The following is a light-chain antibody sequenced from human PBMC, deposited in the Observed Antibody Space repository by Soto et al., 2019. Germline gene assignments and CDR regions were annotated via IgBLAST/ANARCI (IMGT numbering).Light chain of an antibody. CDR3: QQLNGYPLT. J-gene: IGKJ5*01. CDR1: QAISNY. Sequence: IPLTQSPSFLSASVGDRVTITCRASQAISNYLAWSQQKPGKAPKLLIYAASTLQSGVPSRFSGSGSGTDFTLTISSLQPEDFATYYCQQLNGYPLTFGQGTRLEI. V-gene: IGKV1-9*01. CDR2: AAS.